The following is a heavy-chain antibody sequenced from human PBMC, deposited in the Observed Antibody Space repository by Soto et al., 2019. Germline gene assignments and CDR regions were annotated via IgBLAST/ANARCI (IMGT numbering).Heavy chain of an antibody. Sequence: SLRLSRAGSGFTLSDDHIDSVRQAPGKGMGWVGRSRDNAQDDSTAYAPSVKGRSTTSIDKSKNSVYLQMNSLKTEDTAVYYCVRATYFSDRSGYTRCFDYWGQGTLVTVS. V-gene: IGHV3-72*01. CDR2: SRDNAQDDST. D-gene: IGHD3-22*01. CDR1: GFTLSDDH. CDR3: VRATYFSDRSGYTRCFDY. J-gene: IGHJ4*02.